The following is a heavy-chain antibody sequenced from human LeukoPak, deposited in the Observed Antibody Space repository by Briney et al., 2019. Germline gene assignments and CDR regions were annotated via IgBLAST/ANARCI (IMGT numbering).Heavy chain of an antibody. J-gene: IGHJ4*02. D-gene: IGHD1-1*01. CDR1: GFTFSSYS. CDR3: ARGSTVVQREERNDY. CDR2: ISSGGAYI. V-gene: IGHV3-21*01. Sequence: GGSLRLSCAASGFTFSSYSMTWARQAPGKGLECVSSISSGGAYIYDADSVKGRFTVSRDNAKSTLYLQMNSLRAEDTAVYYCARGSTVVQREERNDYWGQGTLVTVSS.